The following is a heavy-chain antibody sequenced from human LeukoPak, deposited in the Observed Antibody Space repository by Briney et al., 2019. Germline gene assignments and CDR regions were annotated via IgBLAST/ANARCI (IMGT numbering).Heavy chain of an antibody. J-gene: IGHJ4*02. CDR3: ERNLISRVTDY. V-gene: IGHV3-7*01. D-gene: IGHD2-21*02. CDR2: KKEDGSYK. Sequence: AESLTLSCAASGFSFTRYWMSWVRQAPGKGLEWVANKKEDGSYKYYVNSVKGRFTISTDNDKNSLYLQMTSLRAEDTAVYYCERNLISRVTDYWGQGTLVTVSS. CDR1: GFSFTRYW.